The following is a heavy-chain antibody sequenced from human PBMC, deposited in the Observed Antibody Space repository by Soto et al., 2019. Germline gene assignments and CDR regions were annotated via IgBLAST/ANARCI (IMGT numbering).Heavy chain of an antibody. CDR3: ARGDREDIAVVIGVRPAAYGADV. Sequence: ASVKVSCKASGYTFTSYYMHWVRQAPGQGLEWMGIINPSGGSTSYAQKFQGRVTMTRDTSTSTVYMELSSLRSEDTAVYYCARGDREDIAVVIGVRPAAYGADVWGQGTTVTLSS. V-gene: IGHV1-46*01. CDR2: INPSGGST. J-gene: IGHJ6*02. D-gene: IGHD2-15*01. CDR1: GYTFTSYY.